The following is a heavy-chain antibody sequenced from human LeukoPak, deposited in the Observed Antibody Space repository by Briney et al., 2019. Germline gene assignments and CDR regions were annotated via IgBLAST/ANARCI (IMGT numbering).Heavy chain of an antibody. CDR3: AKDLPYYDSSGYYGWFDP. V-gene: IGHV1-2*02. CDR1: GYTFTGYY. CDR2: INPNSGGT. J-gene: IGHJ5*02. D-gene: IGHD3-22*01. Sequence: ASVKVSCKASGYTFTGYYMHWVRQAPGQGLEWVGWINPNSGGTNYAQKFQGRVTMTRDMSISTAYMELSRLRSDDTAVYYCAKDLPYYDSSGYYGWFDPWGQGTLVTVSS.